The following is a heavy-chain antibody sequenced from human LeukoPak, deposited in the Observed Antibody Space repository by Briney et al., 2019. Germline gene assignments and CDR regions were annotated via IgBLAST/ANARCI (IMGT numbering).Heavy chain of an antibody. J-gene: IGHJ4*02. V-gene: IGHV3-48*01. CDR1: XFXXXXXX. D-gene: IGHD3-22*01. CDR2: ITNSGNSK. Sequence: GGSLRLSCAAXXFXXXXXXMXXXRQXPXXXXXXXXYITNSGNSKSYADSVKGRFTISRDNTKNSLYLQMNGLRAEDTAVYYCARTRSSGYLTFDYWGQGILVTVSS. CDR3: ARTRSSGYLTFDY.